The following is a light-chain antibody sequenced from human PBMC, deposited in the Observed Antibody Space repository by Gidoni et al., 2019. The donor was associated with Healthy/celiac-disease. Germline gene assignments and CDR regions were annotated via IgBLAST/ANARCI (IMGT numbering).Light chain of an antibody. CDR3: LLHNSYPWT. J-gene: IGKJ1*01. CDR1: QGIRND. V-gene: IGKV1-17*01. CDR2: AAS. Sequence: DIQMNQSQSSLSASVGDRVTITCRARQGIRNDLGWYQNKPGKAPKRLIYAASRLQSCVPSRFSGSCSGTEFSLTISSLQPEYFATYYCLLHNSYPWTFXQXTKVEIK.